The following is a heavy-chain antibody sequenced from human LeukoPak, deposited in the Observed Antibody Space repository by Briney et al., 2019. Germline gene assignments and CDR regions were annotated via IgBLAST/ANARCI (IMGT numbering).Heavy chain of an antibody. D-gene: IGHD6-6*01. V-gene: IGHV4-61*02. CDR2: IYTSGST. CDR3: ALSSYYYYYYMDV. CDR1: GGSISSGSCY. J-gene: IGHJ6*03. Sequence: PSETLSLTCTVAGGSISSGSCYWSWIRQPAGKGLEWIGRIYTSGSTNYNPSLKSRVTISVDTSKNQFSLKLSSVTAADTAVYYCALSSYYYYYYMDVWGKGTTVTVSS.